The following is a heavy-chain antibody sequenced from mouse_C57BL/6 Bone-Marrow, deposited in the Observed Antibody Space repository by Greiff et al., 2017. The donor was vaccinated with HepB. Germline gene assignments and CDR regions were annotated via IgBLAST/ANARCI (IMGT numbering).Heavy chain of an antibody. V-gene: IGHV5-17*01. D-gene: IGHD1-2*01. J-gene: IGHJ1*03. CDR3: ARPGYLDWYFDV. Sequence: EVQLVESGGGLVKPGGSLKLSCAASGFTFSDYGMHWVRQAPEKGLEWVASISSGSSTIYYADTVKGRFTISRDNAKNTLFLQMTSLRSEDTAMYYCARPGYLDWYFDVWGTGTTVTVSS. CDR1: GFTFSDYG. CDR2: ISSGSSTI.